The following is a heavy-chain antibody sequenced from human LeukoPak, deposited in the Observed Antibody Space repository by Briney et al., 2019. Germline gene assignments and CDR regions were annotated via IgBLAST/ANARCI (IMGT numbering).Heavy chain of an antibody. CDR3: ARDRLPYYDSSGYYYDPFDY. D-gene: IGHD3-22*01. V-gene: IGHV1-69*13. CDR1: GGTFSRFT. J-gene: IGHJ4*02. Sequence: SVKVSCKASGGTFSRFTISWVRQAPGQGLEWMGGIIPIFGTANYAQKFQGRVTITADESTSTAYMELSSLRSEDTAVYYCARDRLPYYDSSGYYYDPFDYWGQGTLVTVSS. CDR2: IIPIFGTA.